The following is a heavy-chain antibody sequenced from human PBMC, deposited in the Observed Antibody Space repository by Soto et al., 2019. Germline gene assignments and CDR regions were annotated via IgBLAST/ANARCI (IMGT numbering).Heavy chain of an antibody. Sequence: QVQLQESGPGLVKPSETLSLTCTVSGGSVSSGSYYWSWIRQPPGKGLEWIGYIYYSGSTNYNPSLKSRVTISVDTSKNQFSLKLSSVTAADTAVYYCARSSHEKRWRQWYFDLWGRGTLVTVSS. D-gene: IGHD6-25*01. V-gene: IGHV4-61*01. J-gene: IGHJ2*01. CDR3: ARSSHEKRWRQWYFDL. CDR2: IYYSGST. CDR1: GGSVSSGSYY.